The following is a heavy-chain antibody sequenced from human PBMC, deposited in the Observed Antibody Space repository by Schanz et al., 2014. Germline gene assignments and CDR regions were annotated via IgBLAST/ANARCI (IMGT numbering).Heavy chain of an antibody. CDR1: GASISSNNW. CDR3: ATVSYDFWSGKDYYSFRMDV. V-gene: IGHV4-4*02. Sequence: QVQLQESGPGLLKPSGTLSLTCAVSGASISSNNWWTWVRQSPGKGLDWIGEIFHTGSTKYTPSLKSRVTVSEDNPNTHFSLKLITVPAADAAVYYCATVSYDFWSGKDYYSFRMDVWGKGTTVTVSS. J-gene: IGHJ6*04. D-gene: IGHD3-3*01. CDR2: IFHTGST.